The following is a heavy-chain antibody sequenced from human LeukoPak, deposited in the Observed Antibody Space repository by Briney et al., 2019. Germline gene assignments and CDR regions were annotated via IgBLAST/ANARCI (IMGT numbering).Heavy chain of an antibody. CDR2: ISHSGIT. J-gene: IGHJ4*02. CDR3: ARWGTY. V-gene: IGHV4-4*02. CDR1: GFTFSNYGM. Sequence: GSLRLSCAASGFTFSNYGMSWVRQAPGKGLEWIGEISHSGITNYNPSLKSRVTISADKSKNQFSLKLNSVTAADTAVYYCARWGTYWGQGILVTVSS. D-gene: IGHD3-16*01.